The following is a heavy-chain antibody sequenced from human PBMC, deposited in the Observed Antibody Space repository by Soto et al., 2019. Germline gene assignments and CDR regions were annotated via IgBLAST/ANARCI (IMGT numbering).Heavy chain of an antibody. CDR1: GGSITSGGYS. CDR3: ARALIARGYSGFCDY. J-gene: IGHJ4*02. Sequence: QLQLQESGSGLVQPSQTLSLTCAVSGGSITSGGYSWSWIRQPPGKGLEWIGYMYHSGSIDYNPSLRGRATISVDRSKNQFSLKVNSVTAADTAVYYCARALIARGYSGFCDYWGQGTLVTVSS. CDR2: MYHSGSI. V-gene: IGHV4-30-2*01. D-gene: IGHD5-12*01.